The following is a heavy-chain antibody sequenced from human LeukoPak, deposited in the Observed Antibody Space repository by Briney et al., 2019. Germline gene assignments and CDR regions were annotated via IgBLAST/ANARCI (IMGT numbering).Heavy chain of an antibody. D-gene: IGHD2-2*01. CDR2: IKQDGSEK. CDR3: AKDLAHPSLNYNYYGMDV. J-gene: IGHJ6*02. Sequence: GGSLRLSCAASGFTFSSYWMSWVRQAPGKGLEWVANIKQDGSEKYYVDSMKGRFTISRDNSINIVSLDMNSLRGEDAAVYYCAKDLAHPSLNYNYYGMDVWGQGTTVTVSS. CDR1: GFTFSSYW. V-gene: IGHV3-7*01.